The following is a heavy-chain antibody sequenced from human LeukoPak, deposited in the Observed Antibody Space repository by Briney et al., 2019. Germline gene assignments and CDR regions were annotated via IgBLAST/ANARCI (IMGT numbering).Heavy chain of an antibody. V-gene: IGHV3-23*01. CDR2: ISGSGGST. Sequence: GGSLRLSCAASGFTFSSYAMSWVRQAPGKGLEWVSLISGSGGSTYYADSVKGRFTISRDNSKNPLYLQVNSLRAEDTAVYYCAKGEMATISYFDYWGQGTLVTVS. CDR3: AKGEMATISYFDY. CDR1: GFTFSSYA. J-gene: IGHJ4*02. D-gene: IGHD5-24*01.